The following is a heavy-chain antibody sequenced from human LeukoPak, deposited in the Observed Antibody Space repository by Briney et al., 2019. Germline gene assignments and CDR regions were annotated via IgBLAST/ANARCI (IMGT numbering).Heavy chain of an antibody. CDR2: ILYSGTT. CDR3: ARMGGYSGYATH. V-gene: IGHV4-59*08. D-gene: IGHD5-12*01. CDR1: GGSISSYY. J-gene: IGHJ4*02. Sequence: SETLSLTCNVSGGSISSYYWSWIRQPPGKGLEWIGYILYSGTTNSNPSLKSRVTISVDTSKNQISLKLSSVTAADTAVYYCARMGGYSGYATHWGQGTLVTVSS.